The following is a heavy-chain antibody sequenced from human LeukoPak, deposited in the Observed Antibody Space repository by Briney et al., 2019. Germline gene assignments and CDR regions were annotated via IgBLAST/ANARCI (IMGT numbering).Heavy chain of an antibody. CDR3: ARLDGDSLFDY. J-gene: IGHJ4*02. CDR2: IYYSGST. Sequence: SETLSLTCTVSGGSISSYYWSWIRQPPGKGLEWIGYIYYSGSTNYNPSLKSRVTISVDTSKNQFSLKLSSVTAADTAVYYCARLDGDSLFDYWGQGTLVTVSS. V-gene: IGHV4-59*08. CDR1: GGSISSYY. D-gene: IGHD4-17*01.